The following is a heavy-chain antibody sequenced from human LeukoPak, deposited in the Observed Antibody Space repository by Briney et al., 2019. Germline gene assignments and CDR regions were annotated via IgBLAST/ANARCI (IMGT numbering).Heavy chain of an antibody. V-gene: IGHV3-21*04. J-gene: IGHJ4*02. CDR3: AKARKDCSSGTCYSRSFDY. CDR2: ISSSSSYI. D-gene: IGHD2-15*01. Sequence: GGSLRLSCAASGFTFSSYSMNWVRQAPGKGLEWVSSISSSSSYIYYADSVKGRFTISRDNSKNTLYLQMNSLSVEDTAVYYCAKARKDCSSGTCYSRSFDYWGQGTLVTVSS. CDR1: GFTFSSYS.